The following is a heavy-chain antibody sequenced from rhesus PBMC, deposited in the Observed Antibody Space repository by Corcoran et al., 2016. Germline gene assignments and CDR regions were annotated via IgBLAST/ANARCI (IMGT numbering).Heavy chain of an antibody. CDR1: GGSISSNY. J-gene: IGHJ4*01. CDR2: ISGSGGST. Sequence: QLQLQESGPGLVKPSETLSLTCAVSGGSISSNYWSWIRQHSGKGLEWIGRISGSGGSTDYNPYLKSLVTISTDTSNNQCSLKLSSVTAADTAVYYCARNLYSNFDYWGQGVLVTVSS. CDR3: ARNLYSNFDY. D-gene: IGHD4-23*01. V-gene: IGHV4-173*01.